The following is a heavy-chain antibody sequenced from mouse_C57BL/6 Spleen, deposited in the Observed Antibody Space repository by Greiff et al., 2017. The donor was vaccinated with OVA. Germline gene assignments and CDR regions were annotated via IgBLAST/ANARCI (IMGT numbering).Heavy chain of an antibody. Sequence: EVMLVESGGGLVKPGGSLKLSCAASGFTFSDYGMHWVRQAPEKGLEWVAYISSGSSTIYYADTVKGRFTISRDNAKNTLFLQMTSLRSEDTAMYYCSTYLYGAMDYWGQGTSVTVSS. CDR1: GFTFSDYG. CDR2: ISSGSSTI. CDR3: STYLYGAMDY. V-gene: IGHV5-17*01. D-gene: IGHD5-1*01. J-gene: IGHJ4*01.